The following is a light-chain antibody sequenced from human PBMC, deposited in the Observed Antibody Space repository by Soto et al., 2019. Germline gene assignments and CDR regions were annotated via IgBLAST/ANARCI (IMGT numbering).Light chain of an antibody. Sequence: QSVLTQPPSVSGAPGQRVTISCTGSSSNIGAGYDVHWYQQLPGTAPKLLIYGNSNRPSGVPDRFPGSKSGTSASLALTGLQAEDEADYYCQSYDSSLSGDVVFGGGTKLTVL. CDR3: QSYDSSLSGDVV. CDR1: SSNIGAGYD. J-gene: IGLJ2*01. V-gene: IGLV1-40*01. CDR2: GNS.